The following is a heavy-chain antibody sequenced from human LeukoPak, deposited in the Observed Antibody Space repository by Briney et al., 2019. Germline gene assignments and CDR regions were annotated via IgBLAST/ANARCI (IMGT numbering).Heavy chain of an antibody. J-gene: IGHJ3*02. CDR1: GLTSSIFE. CDR3: VRGGGPSYKYNAFDI. CDR2: ISNSGSTT. V-gene: IGHV3-48*03. Sequence: GGSLRLSCIASGLTSSIFEMNWVRQAPGKGLEWVSYISNSGSTTDYADAVKGRFTISRDNAKNFLYLQMSSLRVEDTAVYYCVRGGGPSYKYNAFDIWGQGTMVTVS. D-gene: IGHD5-24*01.